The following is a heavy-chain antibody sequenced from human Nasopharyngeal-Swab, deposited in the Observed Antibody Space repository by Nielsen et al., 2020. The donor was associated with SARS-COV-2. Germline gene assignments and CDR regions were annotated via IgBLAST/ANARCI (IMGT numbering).Heavy chain of an antibody. CDR3: ARIGVGATYYFDY. CDR1: GFTFSDYY. V-gene: IGHV3-11*03. Sequence: GESLKISCAASGFTFSDYYMSWIRQAPGKGLEWVSYISSSSSYTNYADSVKGRFTISRDNSKNTLYLQMNSLRAEDTAVYYCARIGVGATYYFDYWGQGTLVTVSS. D-gene: IGHD1-26*01. J-gene: IGHJ4*02. CDR2: ISSSSSYT.